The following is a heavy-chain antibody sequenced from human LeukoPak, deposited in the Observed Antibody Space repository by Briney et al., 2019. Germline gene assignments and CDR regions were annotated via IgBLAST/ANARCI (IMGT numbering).Heavy chain of an antibody. V-gene: IGHV5-51*01. J-gene: IGHJ4*02. CDR1: GYSFTNYW. Sequence: GESLKISCKDSGYSFTNYWIGWVRQMPGKGLEWMGITHSADSNTKYSPSFQGQVTISADKSISTAYLQWSGLKASDTAMYYCAGARHGDYRWDYWGQGTLVTVSS. D-gene: IGHD4-17*01. CDR2: THSADSNT. CDR3: AGARHGDYRWDY.